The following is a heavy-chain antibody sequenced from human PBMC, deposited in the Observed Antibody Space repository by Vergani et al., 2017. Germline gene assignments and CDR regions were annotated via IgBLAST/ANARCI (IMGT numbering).Heavy chain of an antibody. CDR2: MHHSGGT. Sequence: QVLLQESGPGLVKPSETLSLTCTVSDYSISDNYYWGWIRQPPGKGLEWIASMHHSGGTYYNPSLKSRVTISVDTSKNQFSLKLSSVTAADTAVYYCAREQTGVLGYFDYWGQGTLVTVSS. V-gene: IGHV4-38-2*02. CDR3: AREQTGVLGYFDY. CDR1: DYSISDNYY. D-gene: IGHD7-27*01. J-gene: IGHJ4*02.